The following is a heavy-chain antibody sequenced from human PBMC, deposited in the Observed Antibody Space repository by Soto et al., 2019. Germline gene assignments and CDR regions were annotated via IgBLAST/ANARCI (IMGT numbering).Heavy chain of an antibody. CDR3: ARDSHCSGGSCSPLVFTH. V-gene: IGHV1-2*04. D-gene: IGHD2-15*01. J-gene: IGHJ4*02. CDR2: INPNSGGT. Sequence: ASVKVSCKASGYTFTGYYMHWVRQAPGQGLEWMGWINPNSGGTNYAQKFQGWVTMTRDTSISTAYMELSRLRSDDTAVYYCARDSHCSGGSCSPLVFTHWGQGTLVTVSS. CDR1: GYTFTGYY.